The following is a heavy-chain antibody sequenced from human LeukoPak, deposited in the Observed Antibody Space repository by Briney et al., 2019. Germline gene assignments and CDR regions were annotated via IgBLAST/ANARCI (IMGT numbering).Heavy chain of an antibody. D-gene: IGHD6-13*01. CDR3: TRIPSSTSSWYYFDY. Sequence: GGSLRPSCAASGFTFSSYSMNWVRQAPGKGLEWVAVIWYDGSNKYYADSVKGRFTISRDNSKDTLYLQMNSLRAEDTAVYYCTRIPSSTSSWYYFDYWGRGTLVTVSS. CDR2: IWYDGSNK. J-gene: IGHJ4*02. CDR1: GFTFSSYS. V-gene: IGHV3-33*08.